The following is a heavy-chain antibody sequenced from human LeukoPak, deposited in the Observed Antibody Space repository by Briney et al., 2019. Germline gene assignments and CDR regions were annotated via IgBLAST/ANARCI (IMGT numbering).Heavy chain of an antibody. Sequence: ASVKVSCKASGYTFTSYAMHWVRQAPGQRLEWMGWINAGNGNTKYSQKFQGRVTITRDTSASTAYMELSSLRSEDTAVYYYARGLATVTTLGYWGQGTLVTVSS. CDR1: GYTFTSYA. D-gene: IGHD4-17*01. CDR2: INAGNGNT. J-gene: IGHJ4*02. CDR3: ARGLATVTTLGY. V-gene: IGHV1-3*01.